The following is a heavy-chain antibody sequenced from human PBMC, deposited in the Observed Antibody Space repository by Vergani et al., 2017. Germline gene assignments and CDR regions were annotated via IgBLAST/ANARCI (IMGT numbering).Heavy chain of an antibody. J-gene: IGHJ4*02. Sequence: QITLKESAPTLVKPTQPLTLTCTVSGFSVSSSGVGVAWIRQPPGKALECLAIIYWNDDKRYSPSLMGRLTIAKDTSRNQVVLTLTNMDPVDTATYYCAHRDIFGDNYKNFNYWGTGILVTVSS. CDR1: GFSVSSSGVG. V-gene: IGHV2-5*01. CDR3: AHRDIFGDNYKNFNY. D-gene: IGHD4-11*01. CDR2: IYWNDDK.